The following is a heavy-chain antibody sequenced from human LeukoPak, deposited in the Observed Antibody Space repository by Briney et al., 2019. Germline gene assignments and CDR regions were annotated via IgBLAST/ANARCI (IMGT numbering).Heavy chain of an antibody. CDR2: ISHSGNT. CDR1: GNSISSGYY. J-gene: IGHJ3*02. D-gene: IGHD3-22*01. Sequence: SETLSLTCTVSGNSISSGYYWGWIRQPPGKGLKWIGSISHSGNTYYNPSLKSRVTMSVDTSKNQFSLKLSSVTAADTAVYYCARRMYYYDSSGYYYLRPMGAFDIWGQGTMVTVSS. V-gene: IGHV4-38-2*02. CDR3: ARRMYYYDSSGYYYLRPMGAFDI.